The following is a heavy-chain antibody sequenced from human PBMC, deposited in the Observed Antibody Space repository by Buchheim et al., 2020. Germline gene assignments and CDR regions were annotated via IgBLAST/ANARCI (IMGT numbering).Heavy chain of an antibody. V-gene: IGHV4-34*01. Sequence: QVQLQQWGAGLLKPSETLSLTCVVYGGSFSGYYWSWIRQSPGKGLEWIGEIDHTGSTNYNPSLKSRVTISGDTSKNQFSLNLSSVTAADTAVYYCARLYDFWSGFDYWGQGTL. D-gene: IGHD3-3*01. CDR2: IDHTGST. J-gene: IGHJ4*02. CDR3: ARLYDFWSGFDY. CDR1: GGSFSGYY.